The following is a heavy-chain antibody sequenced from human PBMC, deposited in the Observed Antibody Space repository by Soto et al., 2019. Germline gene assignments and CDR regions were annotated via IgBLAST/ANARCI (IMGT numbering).Heavy chain of an antibody. D-gene: IGHD6-19*01. V-gene: IGHV4-59*01. CDR2: IYYSGST. CDR1: GGSISSYY. Sequence: SETLSLTCTVSGGSISSYYWSWIRQPPGKGLEWIGCIYYSGSTNYNPSLRSRVTISVDTSKNQFSLKLSSVTAADTAVYYCARGAKWLVGKGGNWFDPWGQGTLVTVSS. CDR3: ARGAKWLVGKGGNWFDP. J-gene: IGHJ5*02.